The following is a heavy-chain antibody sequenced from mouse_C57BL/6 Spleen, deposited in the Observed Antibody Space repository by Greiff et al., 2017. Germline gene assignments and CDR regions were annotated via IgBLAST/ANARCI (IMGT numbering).Heavy chain of an antibody. CDR1: GFTFSSYT. J-gene: IGHJ2*01. CDR2: ISGGGGNT. CDR3: ARGYDGYLDY. V-gene: IGHV5-9*01. Sequence: EVKLMESGGGLVKPGGSLKLSCAASGFTFSSYTMSWVRQTPEKRLEWVATISGGGGNTYYPVSVKGRFTISRDNAKNTLYLQMSSLRSEDTALYYCARGYDGYLDYWGQGTTLTVSS. D-gene: IGHD2-3*01.